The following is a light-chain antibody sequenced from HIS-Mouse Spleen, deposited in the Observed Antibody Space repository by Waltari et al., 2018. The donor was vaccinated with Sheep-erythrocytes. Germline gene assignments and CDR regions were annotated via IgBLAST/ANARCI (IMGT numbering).Light chain of an antibody. CDR3: AAWNDSLNGYV. J-gene: IGLJ1*01. V-gene: IGLV1-44*01. CDR1: SSNIGRNT. CDR2: SNS. Sequence: QSVLTQPPSASGTPGQRVTISCAGSSSNIGRNTLNWYQQLPGTAPKLLIYSNSQRPSGVPGRVSGSTAGSSGTLANRALQSEHEADYYWAAWNDSLNGYVFGTGTKVTVL.